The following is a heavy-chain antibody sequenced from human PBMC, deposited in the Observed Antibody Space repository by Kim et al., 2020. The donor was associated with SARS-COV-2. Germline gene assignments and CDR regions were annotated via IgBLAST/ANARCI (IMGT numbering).Heavy chain of an antibody. CDR3: ARVGCSGNAYYYFDA. Sequence: GGSLRLSCAASGFTFSSYDMSWVRQAPGKGLEWVSVIYIGGGTYYADSVKGRFTISRDNPKNTLYLQMNSLRAEDTAVYYCARVGCSGNAYYYFDAQGQG. CDR1: GFTFSSYD. D-gene: IGHD5-12*01. CDR2: IYIGGGT. V-gene: IGHV3-66*01. J-gene: IGHJ4*02.